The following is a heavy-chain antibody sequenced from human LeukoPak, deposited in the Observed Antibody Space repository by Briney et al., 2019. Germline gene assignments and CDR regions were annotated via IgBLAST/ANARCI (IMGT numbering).Heavy chain of an antibody. CDR1: GFTFSSYG. Sequence: GGSLRLSCAASGFTFSSYGMHWVRQAPGKGLEWVSAISGSGGSTYYADSVKGRFTISRDNSKNTLYLQMNSLRAEDTAIYYCAKTAHYYDSSGYYYFDYWGQGTLVTVSS. CDR3: AKTAHYYDSSGYYYFDY. V-gene: IGHV3-23*01. CDR2: ISGSGGST. D-gene: IGHD3-22*01. J-gene: IGHJ4*02.